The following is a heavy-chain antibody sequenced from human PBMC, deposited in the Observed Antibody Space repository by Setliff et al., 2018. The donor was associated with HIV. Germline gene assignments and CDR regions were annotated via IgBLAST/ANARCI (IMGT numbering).Heavy chain of an antibody. Sequence: PGGSLRLSCAASGFRFQDYAMHWVRQAPGKSLEWVSGISWNRGTIGYADSVKGRFTISRDNAKNFLYLRMNNLRVEDTALYYCAKDLSPNWGPGEFDHWGQGTLVTVSS. CDR1: GFRFQDYA. D-gene: IGHD7-27*01. J-gene: IGHJ4*02. CDR3: AKDLSPNWGPGEFDH. V-gene: IGHV3-9*01. CDR2: ISWNRGTI.